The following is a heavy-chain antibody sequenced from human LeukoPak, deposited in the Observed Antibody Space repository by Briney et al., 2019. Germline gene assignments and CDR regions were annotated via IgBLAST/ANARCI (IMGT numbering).Heavy chain of an antibody. V-gene: IGHV3-30*02. J-gene: IGHJ4*02. CDR3: AKDRLVPGSVLDY. D-gene: IGHD6-13*01. Sequence: GGSLRLSFASSGFTFNNYNMHWVRQAPGQGLEWVAFIQHDGSIRYHAYSVKGRFTISRDKSKNTLYLQMSSLRPEDTAVYYCAKDRLVPGSVLDYWGQGTLVTVSS. CDR2: IQHDGSIR. CDR1: GFTFNNYN.